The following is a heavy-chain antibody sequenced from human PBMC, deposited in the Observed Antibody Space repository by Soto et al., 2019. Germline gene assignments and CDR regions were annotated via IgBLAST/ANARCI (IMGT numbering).Heavy chain of an antibody. D-gene: IGHD5-18*01. CDR2: IYYSGST. CDR3: AARARGYSYGPRVRYFDY. V-gene: IGHV4-31*03. J-gene: IGHJ4*02. Sequence: QVQLQESGPGLVKPSQTLSLTCTVSGGSISSGGYYWSWIRQHPGKGLEWIGYIYYSGSTYYNPSLKSRGTISVDTSKNQFSLKLSSVTAADTAVYYCAARARGYSYGPRVRYFDYWGQGTLVTVSS. CDR1: GGSISSGGYY.